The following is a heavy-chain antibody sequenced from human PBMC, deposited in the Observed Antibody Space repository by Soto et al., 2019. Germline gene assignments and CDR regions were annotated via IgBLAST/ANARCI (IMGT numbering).Heavy chain of an antibody. J-gene: IGHJ5*02. CDR3: ATVKLGSYDWFDP. Sequence: GGSLSLSSATSGFTLRKYWKHVVRPAPGKGLMWVSRINPDGSRTTYVDSVKGRFAISRDNAKNTLYLQMNSLRADDTSVYYCATVKLGSYDWFDPWGQGTLVTVSS. D-gene: IGHD3-16*01. V-gene: IGHV3-74*01. CDR2: INPDGSRT. CDR1: GFTLRKYW.